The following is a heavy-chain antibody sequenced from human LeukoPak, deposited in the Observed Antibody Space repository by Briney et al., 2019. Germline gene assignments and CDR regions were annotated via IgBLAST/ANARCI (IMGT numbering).Heavy chain of an antibody. CDR3: ARDPLHRWAYYYDSSGYYTYYFDY. D-gene: IGHD3-22*01. CDR1: GFTFSSYA. V-gene: IGHV3-30-3*01. Sequence: GGSLRLSCAASGFTFSSYAMHWVRQAPGKGLEWVAVISYDGSNKYYADSVKGRFTISRDNSKNTLYLQMSSLRAEDTAVYYCARDPLHRWAYYYDSSGYYTYYFDYWGQGTLVTVSS. J-gene: IGHJ4*02. CDR2: ISYDGSNK.